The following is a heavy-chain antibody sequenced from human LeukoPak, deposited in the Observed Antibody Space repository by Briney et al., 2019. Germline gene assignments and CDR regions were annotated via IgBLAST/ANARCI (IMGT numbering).Heavy chain of an antibody. V-gene: IGHV3-21*01. CDR2: ISSTGTYI. Sequence: PGGSLRLSCAASGFTFSSYKMNWVRQAPGKGLEWVSSISSTGTYIYYADSVKGRLTISRDNAKNSLYVQINSLRAEDTAVYYCARVVSVAWSERRPGYYYMDVWGKGTTVTVSS. J-gene: IGHJ6*03. CDR3: ARVVSVAWSERRPGYYYMDV. D-gene: IGHD1-1*01. CDR1: GFTFSSYK.